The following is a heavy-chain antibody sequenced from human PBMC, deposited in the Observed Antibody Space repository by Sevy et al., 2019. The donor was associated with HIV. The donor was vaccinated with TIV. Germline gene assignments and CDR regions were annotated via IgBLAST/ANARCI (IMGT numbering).Heavy chain of an antibody. D-gene: IGHD2-2*01. CDR1: GLTFSTYG. Sequence: GGSLRLSCAASGLTFSTYGMHWVRQAPGKGLEWVAFIRFDGTIQYYTDSVKGRLTISRDNSKNTLYLQMNSLRAEDTAVYFCAKVLHIVVVPAAIDYYYGMDVWGQGTTVTVSS. CDR2: IRFDGTIQ. J-gene: IGHJ6*02. V-gene: IGHV3-30*02. CDR3: AKVLHIVVVPAAIDYYYGMDV.